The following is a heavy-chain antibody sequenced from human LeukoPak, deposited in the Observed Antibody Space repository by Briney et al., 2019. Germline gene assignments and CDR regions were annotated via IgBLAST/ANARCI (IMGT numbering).Heavy chain of an antibody. D-gene: IGHD3-10*01. Sequence: TSETLSLTCTVSGYSISTGYYWGWIRQPPGKGLEWIGSIYHSGSTYYNPSLKSRVTISVDTSKNQFSLKLSSVTAADTAVYYCARVGLWFGKYYFDYWGQGTLVTVSS. CDR2: IYHSGST. CDR3: ARVGLWFGKYYFDY. J-gene: IGHJ4*02. CDR1: GYSISTGYY. V-gene: IGHV4-38-2*02.